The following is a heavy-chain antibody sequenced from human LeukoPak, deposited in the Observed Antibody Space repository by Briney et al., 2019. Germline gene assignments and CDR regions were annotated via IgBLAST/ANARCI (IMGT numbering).Heavy chain of an antibody. V-gene: IGHV3-21*01. D-gene: IGHD6-19*01. CDR3: AREHYSSGWYDY. Sequence: GGSLRLSCAASGFTFSSYSMNWVRQAPGKGLEWVSSISSSSSYIYYADSVKGRFTISRVNAKNSLYLQMNSLRAEDTAVYYCAREHYSSGWYDYWGQGTLVTVSS. CDR1: GFTFSSYS. J-gene: IGHJ4*02. CDR2: ISSSSSYI.